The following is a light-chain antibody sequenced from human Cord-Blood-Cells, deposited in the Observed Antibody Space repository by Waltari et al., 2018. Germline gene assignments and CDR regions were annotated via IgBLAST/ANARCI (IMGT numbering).Light chain of an antibody. V-gene: IGKV2-29*02. J-gene: IGKJ1*01. CDR2: EVS. CDR1: QSLLHSAGKAY. Sequence: DIVLTQTPISLSVNPDQPASISCKSSQSLLHSAGKAYLYWYLQKPGQSPHYLIYEVSSRFSGVPDRFSGSGSGTDFTLRISRVEAEDVGVYYCMQGIHLTWTFGQGTKVEIK. CDR3: MQGIHLTWT.